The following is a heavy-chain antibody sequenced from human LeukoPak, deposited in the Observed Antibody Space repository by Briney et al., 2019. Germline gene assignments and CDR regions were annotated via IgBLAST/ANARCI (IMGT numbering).Heavy chain of an antibody. J-gene: IGHJ4*02. Sequence: PGGSLRLSCAASGFTVSSYYMSWVRQAPGKGLEWISVIYSGGSTVYADSVKGRFSISRDNSHNTLYLQMNDVRVDDTAMYYCGRDPRIEYYGGNAGYAWGQGTLVTVSS. D-gene: IGHD4-23*01. CDR3: GRDPRIEYYGGNAGYA. CDR1: GFTVSSYY. V-gene: IGHV3-53*01. CDR2: IYSGGST.